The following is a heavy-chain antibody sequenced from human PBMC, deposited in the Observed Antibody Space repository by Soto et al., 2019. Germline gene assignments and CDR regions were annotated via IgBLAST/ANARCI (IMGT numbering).Heavy chain of an antibody. CDR3: ARDLAHSNPYYFDH. J-gene: IGHJ4*02. CDR1: GGSISSYY. V-gene: IGHV4-59*01. D-gene: IGHD4-4*01. Sequence: SETLSLTCTVSGGSISSYYWSWIRQPPGKGLEWIGYIYYSGSTNYNPSLKSRVTISVDTSKNQFSLKLSSVTAADTAVYYCARDLAHSNPYYFDHWGQGILVIFSS. CDR2: IYYSGST.